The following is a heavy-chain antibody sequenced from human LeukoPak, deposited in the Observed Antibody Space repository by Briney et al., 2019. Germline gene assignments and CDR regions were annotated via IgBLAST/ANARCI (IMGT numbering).Heavy chain of an antibody. CDR2: IHHNGTR. Sequence: GSLRLSCAASGFTFSSYEMNWVRQSPGKGLEWIGEIHHNGTRNYNPSLKGRVTISADTFKNHFSLIVTSLTAADTAVYYCAAAPILRGEGGEHYKYGMDVWGQGTTVIVSS. CDR1: GFTFSSYE. CDR3: AAAPILRGEGGEHYKYGMDV. V-gene: IGHV4-34*08. D-gene: IGHD2-2*02. J-gene: IGHJ6*02.